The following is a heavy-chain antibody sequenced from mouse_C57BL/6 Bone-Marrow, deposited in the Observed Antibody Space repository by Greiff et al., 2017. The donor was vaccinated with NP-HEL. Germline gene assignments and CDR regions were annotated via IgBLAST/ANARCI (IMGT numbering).Heavy chain of an antibody. V-gene: IGHV1-64*01. CDR3: ERRNWVYFDY. CDR1: GYTFTSYW. CDR2: IHPNSGSP. J-gene: IGHJ2*01. D-gene: IGHD4-1*01. Sequence: VQLQQPGAELVKPGASVKLSCKASGYTFTSYWLHWVKQRPGHGLAWIGMIHPNSGSPNYNAPFQSKATLTVDKSSSTAYMQLSSLTSEDSTVYCCERRNWVYFDYWGQGTTLTVSS.